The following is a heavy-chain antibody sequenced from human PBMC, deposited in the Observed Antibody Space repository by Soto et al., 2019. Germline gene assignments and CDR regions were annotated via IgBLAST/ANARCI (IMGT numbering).Heavy chain of an antibody. V-gene: IGHV3-11*05. D-gene: IGHD6-13*01. CDR2: IAGTSYYT. CDR1: GFTSSDYY. Sequence: QVQLVESGGGLVEPGGSLRLSCGASGFTSSDYYMTWIRQAPGKGLEWVSYIAGTSYYTNYAYSVKGRFIISRLNAKSSLYLQMKSLRAERTAGYYCARANSVGRDEAFDIWGQGTVVTVSS. CDR3: ARANSVGRDEAFDI. J-gene: IGHJ3*02.